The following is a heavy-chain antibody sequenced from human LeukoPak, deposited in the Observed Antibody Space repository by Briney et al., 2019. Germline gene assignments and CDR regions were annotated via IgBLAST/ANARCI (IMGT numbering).Heavy chain of an antibody. CDR1: GYTFTSYG. CDR2: ISAYNGNT. D-gene: IGHD6-6*01. V-gene: IGHV1-18*01. CDR3: ARGKQLVRSVYYYGMDV. J-gene: IGHJ6*02. Sequence: ASVRVSCKASGYTFTSYGISWVRQAPGQGLEWMGWISAYNGNTNYAQKLQGRVTMTTDTSTGTAYMELRSLRSDDTAVYYCARGKQLVRSVYYYGMDVWGQGTTVTVSS.